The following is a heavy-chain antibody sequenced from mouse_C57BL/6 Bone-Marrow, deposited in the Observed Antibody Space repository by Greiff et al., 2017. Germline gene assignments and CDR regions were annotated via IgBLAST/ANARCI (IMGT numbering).Heavy chain of an antibody. Sequence: QVQLQQPGAELVRPGTSVKLSCKASGYTFTSYWMHWVKQRPGQGLEWIGVIDPSDSYTNYNQQFKGKATLTVDTSSSTAYMQLSSLTSEDSAVYYCARSGYPAWFAYWGQGTLVTVSA. J-gene: IGHJ3*01. CDR3: ARSGYPAWFAY. V-gene: IGHV1-59*01. CDR1: GYTFTSYW. D-gene: IGHD3-1*01. CDR2: IDPSDSYT.